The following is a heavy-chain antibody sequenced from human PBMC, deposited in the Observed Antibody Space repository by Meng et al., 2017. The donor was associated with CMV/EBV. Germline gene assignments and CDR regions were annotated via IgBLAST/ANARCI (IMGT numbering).Heavy chain of an antibody. Sequence: SGLTFSNYWMQWGRQAPGKGLGGVARIDTDGTITSYAKSVKGRFTVSRDNSKNTLYLQMNSMRAEDTAVYYCTRDAADSSSPAWFDPWGQGTLVTVSS. D-gene: IGHD6-13*01. J-gene: IGHJ5*02. CDR1: GLTFSNYW. CDR2: IDTDGTIT. CDR3: TRDAADSSSPAWFDP. V-gene: IGHV3-74*01.